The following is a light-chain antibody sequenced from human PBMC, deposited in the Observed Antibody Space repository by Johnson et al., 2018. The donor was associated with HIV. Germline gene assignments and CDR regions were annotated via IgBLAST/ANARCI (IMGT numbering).Light chain of an antibody. CDR2: DNK. J-gene: IGLJ1*01. Sequence: QSVLTQPPSVSAAPGQKVTISCSGSSSNIGNNYVSWYQQLPGTAPKVLIYDNKKRPSGISDRFSGSKYGTSVTLVITGLQTGDEADYYCGKWDSSLSVYVFGTWTKVTV. CDR3: GKWDSSLSVYV. CDR1: SSNIGNNY. V-gene: IGLV1-51*01.